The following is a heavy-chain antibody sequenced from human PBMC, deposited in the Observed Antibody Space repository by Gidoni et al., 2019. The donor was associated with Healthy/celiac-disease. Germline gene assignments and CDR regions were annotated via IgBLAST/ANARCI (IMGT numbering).Heavy chain of an antibody. CDR3: ASLTPSGDIVVVPAAVVSYMDV. D-gene: IGHD2-2*01. CDR2: ISAYNGNT. J-gene: IGHJ6*03. V-gene: IGHV1-18*01. Sequence: QVQLVQSGAEVKKPGASVKVSCKASGYTFTSYGISWVRQAPGQGLEWMGWISAYNGNTNYAQKLQGRVTMTTDTSTSTAYMELRSLRSDDTAVYYCASLTPSGDIVVVPAAVVSYMDVWGKGTTVTVSS. CDR1: GYTFTSYG.